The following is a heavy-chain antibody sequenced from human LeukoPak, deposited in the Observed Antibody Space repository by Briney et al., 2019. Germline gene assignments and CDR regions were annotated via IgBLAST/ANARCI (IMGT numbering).Heavy chain of an antibody. CDR2: INPNSGGT. CDR3: ARDRDYSNYRSIYY. V-gene: IGHV1-2*02. D-gene: IGHD4-11*01. J-gene: IGHJ4*02. CDR1: GYTFTGYY. Sequence: ASVKVSCKASGYTFTGYYMHWVRQAPGQGLEWMGWINPNSGGTKYAQKFQGRVTMTRNTSISTASMELSRLRSDDTAVYYCARDRDYSNYRSIYYWGQGTLVTVSS.